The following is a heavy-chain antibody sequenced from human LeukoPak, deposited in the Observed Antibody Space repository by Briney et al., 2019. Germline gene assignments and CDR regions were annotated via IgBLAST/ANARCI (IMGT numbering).Heavy chain of an antibody. CDR2: IYSGGST. V-gene: IGHV3-53*01. Sequence: GGSLRLSCAASGFTLSSNYMSWVRQAPGKGLEWVSVIYSGGSTYYADSVKGRFTISRDNSKNTLYLQMNSLRAEDTAVYYCARVNRDDFWSGYYMSFDYWGQGTLVTVSS. CDR3: ARVNRDDFWSGYYMSFDY. J-gene: IGHJ4*02. D-gene: IGHD3-3*01. CDR1: GFTLSSNY.